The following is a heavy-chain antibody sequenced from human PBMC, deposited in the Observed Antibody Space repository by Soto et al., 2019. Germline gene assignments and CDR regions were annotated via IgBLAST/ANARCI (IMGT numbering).Heavy chain of an antibody. CDR3: ARDYYDNNGYYSTYYFDY. CDR2: IYSSGST. CDR1: GGSISSYY. D-gene: IGHD3-22*01. V-gene: IGHV4-59*01. J-gene: IGHJ4*02. Sequence: SETLSLTCTVSGGSISSYYWSWIRQPPGKGLEWIGYIYSSGSTNYNPSLKSRVTISVDTSKNLFSLKLTSVTAADTAVYYCARDYYDNNGYYSTYYFDYWGQGTLVTVSS.